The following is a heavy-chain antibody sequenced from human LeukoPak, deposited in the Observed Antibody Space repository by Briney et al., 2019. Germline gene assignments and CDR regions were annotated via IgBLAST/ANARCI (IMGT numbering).Heavy chain of an antibody. J-gene: IGHJ4*02. D-gene: IGHD1-7*01. Sequence: PGGSLRLSCAASGFTFSSYGMHWVRQAPGKGLEWVAFIRYDGSNKYYADSVKGRFTISRDNSKNTLYLQMNSLRAEDTAVYYCAKEVGVGLTGTTCDYWGQGTLVTVSS. CDR2: IRYDGSNK. V-gene: IGHV3-30*02. CDR3: AKEVGVGLTGTTCDY. CDR1: GFTFSSYG.